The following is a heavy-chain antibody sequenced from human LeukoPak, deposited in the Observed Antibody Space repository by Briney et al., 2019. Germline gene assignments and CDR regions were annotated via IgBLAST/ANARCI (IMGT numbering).Heavy chain of an antibody. CDR2: IYYSGTT. J-gene: IGHJ4*02. CDR3: AREDYYDSSGYLAY. Sequence: SETLSLTCTVSGGSISSSGYYWSWLRQHPGKGLEWIGYIYYSGTTYYNPSLKSRVTISVDTSKNQFSLKLFSVTAADTAVYYCAREDYYDSSGYLAYWGQGTLVTVSS. V-gene: IGHV4-31*03. D-gene: IGHD3-22*01. CDR1: GGSISSSGYY.